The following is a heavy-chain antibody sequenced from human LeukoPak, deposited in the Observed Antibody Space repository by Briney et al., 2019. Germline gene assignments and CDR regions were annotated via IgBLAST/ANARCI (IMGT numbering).Heavy chain of an antibody. CDR3: ARARPDNWNYDY. CDR2: IYTSGST. J-gene: IGHJ4*02. D-gene: IGHD1-7*01. Sequence: PSQTLSLTCAVSGGSISSGSYYWSWIRQPAGKGLEWIGRIYTSGSTNYNPSLKSRVTISVDTSKNQFSLKLSSVTAADTAVYYCARARPDNWNYDYWGQGTLVTVSS. V-gene: IGHV4-61*02. CDR1: GGSISSGSYY.